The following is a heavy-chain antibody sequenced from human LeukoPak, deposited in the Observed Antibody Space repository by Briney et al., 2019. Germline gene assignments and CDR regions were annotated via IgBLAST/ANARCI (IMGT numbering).Heavy chain of an antibody. CDR3: ARRTYCASYYTPDDAFDV. V-gene: IGHV1-24*01. CDR1: GYTLTELS. J-gene: IGHJ3*01. Sequence: SVKVSCKVSGYTLTELSMHWVRQAPGKGLEWMGGFDPEDGETIYAQKFQGRVTMTEDTSTDTAYMELSSLRSEDTAVYYCARRTYCASYYTPDDAFDVWGQGTMVTVSS. CDR2: FDPEDGET. D-gene: IGHD3-10*01.